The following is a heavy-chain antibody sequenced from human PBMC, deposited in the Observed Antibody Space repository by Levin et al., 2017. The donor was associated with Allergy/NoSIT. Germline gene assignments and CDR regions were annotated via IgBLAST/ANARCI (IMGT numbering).Heavy chain of an antibody. CDR2: INHSGST. V-gene: IGHV4-34*01. Sequence: SQTLSLTCAVYGGSFRGYYWSWIRQPPGKGLEWIGEINHSGSTNYNPSLKSRVTISVDTSKNQFSLKLSSVTAADTAVYYCARGQCRSSSTSCRRRTDYYYYYMDVWGKGTTVTVSS. CDR3: ARGQCRSSSTSCRRRTDYYYYYMDV. D-gene: IGHD2-2*01. J-gene: IGHJ6*03. CDR1: GGSFRGYY.